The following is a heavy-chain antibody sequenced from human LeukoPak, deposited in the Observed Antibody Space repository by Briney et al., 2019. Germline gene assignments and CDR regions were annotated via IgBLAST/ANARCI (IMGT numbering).Heavy chain of an antibody. Sequence: KSSETLSLTCTVSGGSISSGGYYWSWIRQPPGKGLEWIGYIYHSGSTYYNPSLKSRVTISVDRSKNQFSLKLSSVTAADTAVYYCARAGDIVVVPAAGGFDYWGQGTLVTVSS. D-gene: IGHD2-2*01. CDR2: IYHSGST. J-gene: IGHJ4*02. CDR1: GGSISSGGYY. V-gene: IGHV4-30-2*01. CDR3: ARAGDIVVVPAAGGFDY.